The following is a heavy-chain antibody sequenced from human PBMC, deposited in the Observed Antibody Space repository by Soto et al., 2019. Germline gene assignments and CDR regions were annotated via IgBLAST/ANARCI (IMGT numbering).Heavy chain of an antibody. CDR1: GFTFSSYG. CDR2: ISYDGSNK. CDR3: AKAQFKYSSRPETFDY. V-gene: IGHV3-30*18. D-gene: IGHD6-19*01. Sequence: PGGSLRLSCAASGFTFSSYGMHWVRQAPGKGLEWVAVISYDGSNKYYADSVKGRFTISRDNSKNTLYLQMNSLRAEDTAVYYCAKAQFKYSSRPETFDYWGQGTLVTVSS. J-gene: IGHJ4*02.